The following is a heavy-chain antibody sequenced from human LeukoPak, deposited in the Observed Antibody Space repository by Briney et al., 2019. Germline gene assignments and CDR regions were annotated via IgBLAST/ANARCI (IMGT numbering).Heavy chain of an antibody. Sequence: GGSLRLSCAASGFTFSSYAMHWVRQAPGKGLEWVAVISYDGSNKYYADSVKGRFTISRDNSKNTLYLQMNSLRAEDTAVYCCATPGIAVAGPPYYFGYWGQGTLVTVSS. CDR2: ISYDGSNK. J-gene: IGHJ4*02. CDR3: ATPGIAVAGPPYYFGY. CDR1: GFTFSSYA. D-gene: IGHD6-19*01. V-gene: IGHV3-30-3*01.